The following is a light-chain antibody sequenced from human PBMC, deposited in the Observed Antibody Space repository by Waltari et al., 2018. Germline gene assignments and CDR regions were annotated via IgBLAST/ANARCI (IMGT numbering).Light chain of an antibody. CDR3: CSYAGTSSWV. V-gene: IGLV2-23*02. CDR2: EVT. Sequence: QSALTQPASMSGSPGHSITISCAGTSEDVGGYNLVSWYQQHPGKVPKLIIFEVTKRPSGVSYRFSGSRSGNTASLTLSGLQPEDEAAYYCCSYAGTSSWVFGGGTNVTVL. J-gene: IGLJ3*02. CDR1: SEDVGGYNL.